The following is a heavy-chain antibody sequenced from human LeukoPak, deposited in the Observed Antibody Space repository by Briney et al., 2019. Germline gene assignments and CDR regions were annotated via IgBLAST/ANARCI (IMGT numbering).Heavy chain of an antibody. Sequence: GGSLRLSCAASGFTFSSYAMSWVRQAPGKGLEWVSAISGSGGSTYYADSVKGRFTISRDNSKNTLYLQMNSLRAEDTAVYYCAKVRGSGGSLGYYYGMDVWGQGTTVTVSS. CDR3: AKVRGSGGSLGYYYGMDV. CDR2: ISGSGGST. V-gene: IGHV3-23*01. D-gene: IGHD3-10*01. J-gene: IGHJ6*02. CDR1: GFTFSSYA.